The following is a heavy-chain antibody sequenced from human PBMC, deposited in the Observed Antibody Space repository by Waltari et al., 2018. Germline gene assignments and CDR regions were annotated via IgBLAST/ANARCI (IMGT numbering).Heavy chain of an antibody. CDR3: ARETYYDRSAYFRLGAFDI. V-gene: IGHV3-53*01. D-gene: IGHD3-22*01. CDR1: GFTVSSNY. J-gene: IGHJ3*02. CDR2: TYSGGST. Sequence: ELQLVESGGGLIQPGGSLRLSCVASGFTVSSNYMSWVRQAPGKGLEWVSITYSGGSTDYADSVKGRFTISRDNSKNTVYLQMNSLRAEDTAVYYCARETYYDRSAYFRLGAFDIWGLGTMVTVSS.